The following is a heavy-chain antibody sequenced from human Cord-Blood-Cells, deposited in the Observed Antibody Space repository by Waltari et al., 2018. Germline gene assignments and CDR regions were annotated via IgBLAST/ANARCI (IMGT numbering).Heavy chain of an antibody. Sequence: QVQLQQSGPGLVKPSQTLSLTCAISGDSVSSNSAAWNWIRPSPSRGLEWLGRTYYRSKWYNDYAVSVKSRITINPDTSKNQFSLQLNSVTPEDTAVYYCARDLRLTGARLLDAFDIWGQGTMVTVSS. V-gene: IGHV6-1*01. D-gene: IGHD7-27*01. CDR3: ARDLRLTGARLLDAFDI. CDR1: GDSVSSNSAA. CDR2: TYYRSKWYN. J-gene: IGHJ3*02.